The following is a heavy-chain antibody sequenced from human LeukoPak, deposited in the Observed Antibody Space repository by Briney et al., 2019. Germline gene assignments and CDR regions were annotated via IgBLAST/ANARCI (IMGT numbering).Heavy chain of an antibody. CDR3: ARGFLGLSGYFDY. CDR2: INPNSGGT. V-gene: IGHV1-2*02. J-gene: IGHJ4*02. CDR1: GYTFTGYY. Sequence: ASVKVSCKASGYTFTGYYMHWVRQAPGQGLEWMGWINPNSGGTNYAQKFQGRVTMTRDTSISTAYMELSRLRSDDTAVYYCARGFLGLSGYFDYWGQGTLVTVSS. D-gene: IGHD2/OR15-2a*01.